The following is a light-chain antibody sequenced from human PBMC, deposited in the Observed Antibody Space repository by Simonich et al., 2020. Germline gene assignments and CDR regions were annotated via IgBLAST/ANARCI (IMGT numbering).Light chain of an antibody. CDR2: GAS. J-gene: IGKJ4*01. CDR1: QSVSSN. CDR3: QQYNNWPPLT. Sequence: EIVMTQSPATLSVSPGERATLSCRARQSVSSNFAWYQQKPGQAPRLLIDGASTRATGIPARCSGSGSGTEFTLTISSLQSEDFAVYYCQQYNNWPPLTFGGGTKVEIK. V-gene: IGKV3-15*01.